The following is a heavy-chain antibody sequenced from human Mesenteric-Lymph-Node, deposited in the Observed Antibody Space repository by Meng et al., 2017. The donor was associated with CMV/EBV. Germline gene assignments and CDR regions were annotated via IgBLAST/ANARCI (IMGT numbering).Heavy chain of an antibody. D-gene: IGHD3-3*01. CDR3: AREDVLRFLEWLPEGYYYYYGMDV. J-gene: IGHJ6*02. CDR1: GYTFTRFG. CDR2: ISAYNGNT. V-gene: IGHV1-18*01. Sequence: ASVKVSCKASGYTFTRFGISWVRQAPGQGLEWMGWISAYNGNTDYAQKFQDRVTLTTDTSTSTAYMELRSLRSDDTAVYYCAREDVLRFLEWLPEGYYYYYGMDVWGQGTTVTVSS.